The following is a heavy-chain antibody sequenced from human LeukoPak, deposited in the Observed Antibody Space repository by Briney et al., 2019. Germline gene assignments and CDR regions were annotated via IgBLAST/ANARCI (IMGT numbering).Heavy chain of an antibody. V-gene: IGHV3-11*01. D-gene: IGHD4-17*01. CDR1: GFTFSDYY. CDR3: ARELSFTVTRRRLYYFDY. CDR2: ISSSGSTI. Sequence: GGSLRLSCAASGFTFSDYYMSWIRQAPGRGLEWVSYISSSGSTIYYADSVKGRFTISRDNAKNSLYLQMNSLRAEDTAVYYCARELSFTVTRRRLYYFDYWGQGTLVTVSS. J-gene: IGHJ4*02.